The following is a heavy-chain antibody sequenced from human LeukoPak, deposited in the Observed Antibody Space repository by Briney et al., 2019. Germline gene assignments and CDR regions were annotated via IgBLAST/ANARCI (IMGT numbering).Heavy chain of an antibody. CDR3: ARGGSSWCSDWYFDL. J-gene: IGHJ2*01. V-gene: IGHV4-59*01. CDR2: IYYSGST. D-gene: IGHD6-13*01. Sequence: SETLSLTCTVSGGSISSYYWSWIRQPPGKGLEWIGYIYYSGSTNYNPSLKSRVTISVDTSKNQFSLKLSSVTAADTAVYYCARGGSSWCSDWYFDLWGRGTLVTVSS. CDR1: GGSISSYY.